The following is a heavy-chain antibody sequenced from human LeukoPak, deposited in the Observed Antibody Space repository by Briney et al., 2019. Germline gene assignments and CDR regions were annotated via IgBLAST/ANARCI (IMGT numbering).Heavy chain of an antibody. CDR1: GGSFSGYY. J-gene: IGHJ4*02. D-gene: IGHD6-19*01. CDR2: INHSGST. V-gene: IGHV4-34*01. CDR3: ARGRQWLVY. Sequence: PSETLSLTCAVYGGSFSGYYWSWIRQPPGKGLEWIGEINHSGSTNYNPSLKSRVTISVDTSKNQFSLKLSSVTAADTAVYYCARGRQWLVYWGQGTLVTVSS.